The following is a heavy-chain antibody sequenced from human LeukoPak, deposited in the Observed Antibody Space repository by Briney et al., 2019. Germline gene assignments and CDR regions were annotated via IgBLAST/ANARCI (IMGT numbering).Heavy chain of an antibody. CDR1: AASISSYY. V-gene: IGHV4-59*01. Sequence: PSETLSLTCTVSAASISSYYWSWIRQPPGKTLEWLGHVYFSGVTTYNPSLKSRVTISVDTSKNQFSLKLNSVTAADTAVYYCARESGVSGSTVDFDYWGQGTLVTVSS. J-gene: IGHJ4*02. CDR3: ARESGVSGSTVDFDY. CDR2: VYFSGVT. D-gene: IGHD1-7*01.